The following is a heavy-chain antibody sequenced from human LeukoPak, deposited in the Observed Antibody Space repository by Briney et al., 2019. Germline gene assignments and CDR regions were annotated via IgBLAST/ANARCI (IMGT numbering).Heavy chain of an antibody. CDR1: GGSISGSY. J-gene: IGHJ4*02. D-gene: IGHD4-17*01. V-gene: IGHV4-59*01. CDR3: ARGIESYGDYGY. CDR2: MYNSGST. Sequence: ETLSLTCTVSGGSISGSYWSWIRQPPGKGLEWIAYMYNSGSTNYNPSLKSRVTISIDTSKNQFSLKLSSLTAADTAIYYCARGIESYGDYGYWGQGILVTVSS.